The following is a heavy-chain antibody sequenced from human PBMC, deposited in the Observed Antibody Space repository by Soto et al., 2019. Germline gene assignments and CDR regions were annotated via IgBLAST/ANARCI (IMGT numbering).Heavy chain of an antibody. CDR1: GFTVSSNY. V-gene: IGHV3-66*01. CDR3: AIVGCGGDCSSDYYYYMDV. J-gene: IGHJ6*03. CDR2: IYSGGST. Sequence: PGGSLRLSCAASGFTVSSNYMSWVRQAPGKGLEWVSVIYSGGSTYYADSVKGRLTISRDNSKNTLYLQMNSLRAEDTAVYYCAIVGCGGDCSSDYYYYMDVWGKGTTVTVSS. D-gene: IGHD2-21*01.